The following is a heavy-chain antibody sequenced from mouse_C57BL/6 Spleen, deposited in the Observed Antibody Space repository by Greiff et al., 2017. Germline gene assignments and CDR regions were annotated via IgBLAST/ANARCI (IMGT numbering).Heavy chain of an antibody. CDR1: GYTFTSYW. Sequence: VQLQQPGAELVKPGASVKMSCKASGYTFTSYWITWVKQRPGQGLEWIGDIYPGSGSTNYNEKFKSKATLTVDTSSSTAYMQLSSLTSEDSAVYYCARATVELGYAMDYWGQGTSVTVSS. J-gene: IGHJ4*01. D-gene: IGHD1-1*01. V-gene: IGHV1-55*01. CDR3: ARATVELGYAMDY. CDR2: IYPGSGST.